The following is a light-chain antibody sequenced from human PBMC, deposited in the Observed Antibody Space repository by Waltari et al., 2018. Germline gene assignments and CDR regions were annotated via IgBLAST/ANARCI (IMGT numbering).Light chain of an antibody. J-gene: IGKJ1*01. CDR3: QKYGSLPAT. V-gene: IGKV3-20*01. CDR2: DAS. Sequence: EIMLTQSPGTLSLSPGESATISCRASQSISRFLAWYQQKPGQAPRLLIYDASSRATGIPDRFSGSGSGTDFSLTISRLEPEDIAVYYCQKYGSLPATFGQGTKVEIK. CDR1: QSISRF.